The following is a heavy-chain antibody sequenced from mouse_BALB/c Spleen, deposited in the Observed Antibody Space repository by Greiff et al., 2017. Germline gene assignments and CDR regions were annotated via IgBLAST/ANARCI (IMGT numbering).Heavy chain of an antibody. CDR3: ALLGFDY. D-gene: IGHD1-1*01. J-gene: IGHJ2*01. CDR2: IDPANGNT. V-gene: IGHV14-3*02. CDR1: GFNIKDTY. Sequence: VQLKESGAELVKPGASVKLSCTASGFNIKDTYMHWVKQRPEQGLEWIGRIDPANGNTKYDPKFQGKATITADTSSNTAYLQLSSLTSADTAVYYCALLGFDYWGQGTTLTVSS.